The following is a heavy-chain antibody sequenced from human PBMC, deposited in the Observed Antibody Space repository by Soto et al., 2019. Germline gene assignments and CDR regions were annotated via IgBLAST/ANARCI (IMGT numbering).Heavy chain of an antibody. Sequence: QVQLQDSGPGLVKPSETLSLTCTVSGGSISSYYWTWIQQPPGKGLEWIGNIYYSGSTTYNPSLKSRVTISVDTSKNQFSLRLSSVTAADTAVYYCATQTANFYGSGSYYLPFDYWGQGTLVTVSS. D-gene: IGHD3-10*01. V-gene: IGHV4-59*01. CDR2: IYYSGST. CDR3: ATQTANFYGSGSYYLPFDY. CDR1: GGSISSYY. J-gene: IGHJ4*02.